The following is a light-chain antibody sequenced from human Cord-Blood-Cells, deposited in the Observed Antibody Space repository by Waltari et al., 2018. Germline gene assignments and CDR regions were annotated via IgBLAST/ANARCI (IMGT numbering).Light chain of an antibody. CDR1: SSDVGSYNL. J-gene: IGLJ2*01. V-gene: IGLV2-23*01. CDR2: EGS. Sequence: QSALTQPASVSGSPGQSITISCTGTSSDVGSYNLVSWYQQHPGKAPKLMIYEGSKRPSWVSNRFSGSKSCNTASLTISGLQAEDEADYYCCSYAGSSTVVFGGATKLTVL. CDR3: CSYAGSSTVV.